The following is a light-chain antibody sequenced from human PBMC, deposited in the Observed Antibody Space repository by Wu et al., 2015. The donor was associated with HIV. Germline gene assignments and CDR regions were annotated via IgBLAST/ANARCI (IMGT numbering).Light chain of an antibody. CDR1: QSVSSY. J-gene: IGKJ2*01. V-gene: IGKV1-39*01. CDR3: QQSYSAPYT. CDR2: SAS. Sequence: DIQMTQSPSSLSASVGDRVTITCRASQSVSSYLNWYEQKPGKAPKILIYSASSLQSGVPSRFSGSGSGTDFTLTISNLQREDFATYYCQQSYSAPYTLGQGTKLEI.